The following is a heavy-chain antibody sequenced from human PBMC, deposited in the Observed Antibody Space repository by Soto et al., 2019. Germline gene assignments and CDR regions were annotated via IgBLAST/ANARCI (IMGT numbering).Heavy chain of an antibody. CDR1: GFTLSSYG. Sequence: GGSLRLSCAASGFTLSSYGMHWVRQAPGKGLEWVAVISSDGSDKYYADSVKGRFTISRDNSKNTLYVQLNRMRAEDTALYYCARDRLYGAGLIDVWGHGTTVTVSS. CDR3: ARDRLYGAGLIDV. J-gene: IGHJ6*02. D-gene: IGHD3-10*01. CDR2: ISSDGSDK. V-gene: IGHV3-30-3*01.